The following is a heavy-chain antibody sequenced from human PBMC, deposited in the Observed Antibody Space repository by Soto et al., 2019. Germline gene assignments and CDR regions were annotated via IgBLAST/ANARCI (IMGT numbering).Heavy chain of an antibody. J-gene: IGHJ4*01. D-gene: IGHD6-6*01. Sequence: ASVKVSCKASGYTLSAYYMPWVGPAPGQGLEWMGWVNPNSGGTNYAQKFQGRVTMTRDTSITTAYMELSRLRSDDTAVDYCAISVAARRTVDYSG. V-gene: IGHV1-2*02. CDR3: AISVAARRTVDY. CDR2: VNPNSGGT. CDR1: GYTLSAYY.